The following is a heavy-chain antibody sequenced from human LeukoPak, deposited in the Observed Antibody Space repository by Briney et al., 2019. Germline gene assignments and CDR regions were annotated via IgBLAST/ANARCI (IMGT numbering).Heavy chain of an antibody. V-gene: IGHV3-23*01. CDR2: ISGSGGST. Sequence: GGSLRLSCAASGFTFSSYAMSWVRQAPGKGLEWVSAISGSGGSTYYADSVKGRFTISRDNSKNTLYLQMNSLRAEDTAVYYCAKDPRYCSSTSCYKDYCGQGTLVTVSS. CDR3: AKDPRYCSSTSCYKDY. D-gene: IGHD2-2*02. CDR1: GFTFSSYA. J-gene: IGHJ4*02.